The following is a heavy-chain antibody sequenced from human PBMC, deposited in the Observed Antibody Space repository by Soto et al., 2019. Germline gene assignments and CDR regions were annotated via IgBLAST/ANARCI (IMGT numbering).Heavy chain of an antibody. CDR2: IKQDGSEK. Sequence: WGSLILSCSASGFTFIIYWMSWVGQAAGKGLEWVANIKQDGSEKYYVDSVKGLFTISRDNAKNSLYLQMNSLRAEDTAVYYCARDLYYDFWSGYSTYYYGMDVWGQGTTVTVSS. CDR3: ARDLYYDFWSGYSTYYYGMDV. D-gene: IGHD3-3*01. CDR1: GFTFIIYW. V-gene: IGHV3-7*03. J-gene: IGHJ6*02.